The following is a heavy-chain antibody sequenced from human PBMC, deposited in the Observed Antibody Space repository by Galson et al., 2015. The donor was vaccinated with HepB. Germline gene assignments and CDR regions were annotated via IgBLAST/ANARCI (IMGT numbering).Heavy chain of an antibody. J-gene: IGHJ2*01. D-gene: IGHD1-26*01. CDR1: GYTLTELS. V-gene: IGHV1-24*01. CDR3: ATDLGRELLFGRLAKEGLCFDL. Sequence: SVKVSCKVSGYTLTELSMHWVRQAPGKGLEWMGGFDPEDGETIYAQKFQGRVTMTEDTSTDTAYMELSSLRSEDTAVYYCATDLGRELLFGRLAKEGLCFDLWGRGTLVTVSS. CDR2: FDPEDGET.